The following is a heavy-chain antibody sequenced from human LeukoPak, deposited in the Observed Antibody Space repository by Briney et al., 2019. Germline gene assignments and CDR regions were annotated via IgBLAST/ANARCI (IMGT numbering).Heavy chain of an antibody. CDR2: IYTSGST. CDR1: GGSISSYY. D-gene: IGHD2-21*02. V-gene: IGHV4-4*07. Sequence: SETLSLTCTVSGGSISSYYWSWIRQPPGKGREWIGRIYTSGSTNYNPSLKSRVTMSVDTSKNQFSLKLSSVTAADTAVYYCAICGGDCYSRDAFDIWGQGTMVTVSS. CDR3: AICGGDCYSRDAFDI. J-gene: IGHJ3*02.